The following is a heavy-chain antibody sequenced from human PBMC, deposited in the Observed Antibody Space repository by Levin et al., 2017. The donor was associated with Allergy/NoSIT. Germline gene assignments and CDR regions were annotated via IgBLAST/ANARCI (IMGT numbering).Heavy chain of an antibody. V-gene: IGHV1-46*01. CDR1: GYTFTSYY. CDR3: ARDPGLLGTDYDILTPSHQTTSDAFDI. Sequence: ASVKVSCKASGYTFTSYYMHWVRQAPGQGLEWMGIINPSGGSTSYAQKFQGRVTMTRDTSTSTVYMELSSLRSEDTAVYYCARDPGLLGTDYDILTPSHQTTSDAFDIWGQGTMVTVSS. CDR2: INPSGGST. D-gene: IGHD3-9*01. J-gene: IGHJ3*02.